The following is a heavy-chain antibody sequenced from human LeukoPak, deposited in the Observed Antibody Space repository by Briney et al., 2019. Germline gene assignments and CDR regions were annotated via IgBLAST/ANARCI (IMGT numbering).Heavy chain of an antibody. V-gene: IGHV4-59*08. CDR1: GAAMSSYY. Sequence: SETLSLTCIVSGAAMSSYYWSWIRQPPGKGLEWIGYIYYSENPNYNPSLKSRVTISVDMSKNQFSLKLSSVTAADMAVYYCAMGYYYDSSGYALGYYGMDVWGQGTTVTASS. D-gene: IGHD3-22*01. CDR3: AMGYYYDSSGYALGYYGMDV. CDR2: IYYSENP. J-gene: IGHJ6*02.